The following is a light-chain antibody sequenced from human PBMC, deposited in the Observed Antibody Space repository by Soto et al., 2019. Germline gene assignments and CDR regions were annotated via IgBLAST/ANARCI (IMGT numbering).Light chain of an antibody. CDR1: NSDVGTYNY. V-gene: IGLV2-11*01. CDR2: DVT. CDR3: SSFTSSRTYV. Sequence: QSALTQPRSVSGSPGQSVTISCTGTNSDVGTYNYVSWYQQHPGKAPKLIIYDVTKRPSGVPDRFSGSKSGNTASLIISGLQAEDEADYYCSSFTSSRTYVFGTGTKLTVL. J-gene: IGLJ1*01.